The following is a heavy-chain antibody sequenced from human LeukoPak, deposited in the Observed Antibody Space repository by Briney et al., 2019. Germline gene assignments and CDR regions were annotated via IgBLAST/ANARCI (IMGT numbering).Heavy chain of an antibody. CDR2: IGIRGDT. J-gene: IGHJ4*02. Sequence: GGSLRPSCAASGFTFIDYDMHWVRHVIGKGLEWVSAIGIRGDTHYSGSVKGRFTISRENAESSLYLQMNSLRAEDTAVYYCARGGIQVSGIDEFDYWGQGTLVTVSS. D-gene: IGHD6-19*01. CDR3: ARGGIQVSGIDEFDY. V-gene: IGHV3-13*01. CDR1: GFTFIDYD.